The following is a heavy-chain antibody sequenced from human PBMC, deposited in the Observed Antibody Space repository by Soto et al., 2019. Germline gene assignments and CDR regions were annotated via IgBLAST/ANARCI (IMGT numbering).Heavy chain of an antibody. J-gene: IGHJ3*02. Sequence: GASVKVSCKASGYTFTSYYMHWVRQAPGQGLEWMGIINPSGGSTSYAQKFQGRVTMTRDTSTSTVYMELSSLRSEDTAVYYCARVSYGYCSSTSCLKAFDIWGQGTMVTVS. CDR1: GYTFTSYY. CDR3: ARVSYGYCSSTSCLKAFDI. CDR2: INPSGGST. V-gene: IGHV1-46*01. D-gene: IGHD2-2*01.